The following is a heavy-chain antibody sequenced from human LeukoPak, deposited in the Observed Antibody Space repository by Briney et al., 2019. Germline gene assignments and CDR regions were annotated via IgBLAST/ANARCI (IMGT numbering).Heavy chain of an antibody. Sequence: PGGSLRLSCAASGFTFSSYWMHWVRQLPEKGLVWVSRISTDGSSTSYADSVKGRFTISRDNAKNTVYLQMNNLRAEDTAVYYCAIPYSSSWYPFDYWGQGALVTVSS. CDR3: AIPYSSSWYPFDY. CDR2: ISTDGSST. CDR1: GFTFSSYW. D-gene: IGHD6-13*01. V-gene: IGHV3-74*01. J-gene: IGHJ4*02.